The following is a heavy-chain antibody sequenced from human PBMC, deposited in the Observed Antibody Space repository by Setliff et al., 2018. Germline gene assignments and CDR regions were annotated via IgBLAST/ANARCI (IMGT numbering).Heavy chain of an antibody. CDR1: GFTFSNFY. V-gene: IGHV3-11*05. Sequence: PGGSLRLSCAASGFTFSNFYMSWIRQAPGKGLEWLSYITTSGSFTDYAPSVRGRFVISRDNSKKSLYLQLNGLRADDTAIYYCAKGGNWDDQHYVYDIWGQGTMVTV. CDR2: ITTSGSFT. CDR3: AKGGNWDDQHYVYDI. J-gene: IGHJ3*02. D-gene: IGHD1-20*01.